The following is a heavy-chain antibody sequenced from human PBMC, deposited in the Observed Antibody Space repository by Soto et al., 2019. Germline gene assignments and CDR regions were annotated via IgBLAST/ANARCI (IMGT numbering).Heavy chain of an antibody. Sequence: SQTLSLTCAISGDRVSSNSAAWDWIMHSRSRFLEWLGRTYYRSKWYNDYAVSVKSRITINPDTSKNQFSLQLNSVTPEDTAVYYCARLPYYYDSSGPYYYHYGMDVWGQGTTVTVSS. J-gene: IGHJ6*02. CDR1: GDRVSSNSAA. V-gene: IGHV6-1*01. CDR3: ARLPYYYDSSGPYYYHYGMDV. CDR2: TYYRSKWYN. D-gene: IGHD3-22*01.